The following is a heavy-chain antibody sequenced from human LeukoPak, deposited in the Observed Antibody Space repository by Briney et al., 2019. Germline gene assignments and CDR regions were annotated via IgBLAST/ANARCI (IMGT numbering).Heavy chain of an antibody. V-gene: IGHV3-23*01. CDR3: AKDVRDIVVLIDTYMY. CDR1: GFMFNKYG. CDR2: ISGGGGRT. J-gene: IGHJ4*02. Sequence: GGSLRLSCVASGFMFNKYGMSWVRQAPGKGLEWVSVISGGGGRTYYGDSVKGRFTITRDNSKNTVYLQMNSLRAEDTAVYYCAKDVRDIVVLIDTYMYWGQGTLVTVSS. D-gene: IGHD2-21*01.